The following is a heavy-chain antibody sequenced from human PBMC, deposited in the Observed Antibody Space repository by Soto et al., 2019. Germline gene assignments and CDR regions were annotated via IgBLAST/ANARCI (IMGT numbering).Heavy chain of an antibody. Sequence: VKVSCKTSGFTFSSSAVHWVRQARGLRLQWIGWIDVGSTNANYAQMLQERVTISRDMSTSTAYMELSSLRSEDTAVYYCARDPGYSYGNTWGQGTLVTVSS. D-gene: IGHD5-18*01. CDR3: ARDPGYSYGNT. CDR2: IDVGSTNA. J-gene: IGHJ5*02. CDR1: GFTFSSSA. V-gene: IGHV1-58*01.